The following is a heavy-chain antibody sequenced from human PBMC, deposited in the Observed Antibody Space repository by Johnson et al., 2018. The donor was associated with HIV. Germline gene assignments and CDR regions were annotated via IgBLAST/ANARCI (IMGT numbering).Heavy chain of an antibody. CDR2: ISFDGSNK. V-gene: IGHV3-30*04. CDR3: ARGWLFLDAFDI. D-gene: IGHD3-9*01. J-gene: IGHJ3*02. Sequence: QVQLVESGGGVVQPGRSLRLSCAASGFTFSSYAMHWVRQAPGKGLEWAAVISFDGSNKYFADSVKGRFTISRDNSKNTLYLQINSLRAEDTAVYYCARGWLFLDAFDIWGQGTMVTVSS. CDR1: GFTFSSYA.